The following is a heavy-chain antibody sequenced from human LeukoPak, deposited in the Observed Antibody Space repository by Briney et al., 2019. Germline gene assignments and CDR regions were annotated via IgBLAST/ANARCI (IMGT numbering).Heavy chain of an antibody. J-gene: IGHJ4*02. CDR2: ISGSGRDT. V-gene: IGHV3-21*04. Sequence: PGGPLRLSCAASAITFSSYTMNWVRQAPGRGLEWLSSISGSGRDTFYRDSVRGRFTISRDNAKNSLYLQMNSLRAGDTAVYYCAKDRGVGDGYNRDYWGQGTLVTVSS. CDR3: AKDRGVGDGYNRDY. D-gene: IGHD5-24*01. CDR1: AITFSSYT.